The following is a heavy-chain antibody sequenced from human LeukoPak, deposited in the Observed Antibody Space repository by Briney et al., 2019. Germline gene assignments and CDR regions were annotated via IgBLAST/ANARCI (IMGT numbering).Heavy chain of an antibody. D-gene: IGHD3-22*01. CDR1: GFTFSAYG. CDR3: AKERTYSDTSGYPGDY. J-gene: IGHJ4*02. Sequence: GRSLRLSCAAPGFTFSAYGMHWIRQAPGKGLEWVAVISYDGSNKYNADSVKGRFTISRDNSKNTLYLQMNSLRGEDTAVYYCAKERTYSDTSGYPGDYWGQGTLVTVSS. CDR2: ISYDGSNK. V-gene: IGHV3-30*18.